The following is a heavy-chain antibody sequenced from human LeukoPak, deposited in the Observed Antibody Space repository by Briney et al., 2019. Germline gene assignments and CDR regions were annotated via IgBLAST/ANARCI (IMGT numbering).Heavy chain of an antibody. CDR3: ASPREGPLVRGAYDILTA. J-gene: IGHJ5*02. CDR2: IIPIFGTA. D-gene: IGHD3-9*01. V-gene: IGHV1-69*13. Sequence: SVKVSCKASGGTFSSYAISWVRQAPGQGLEWMGGIIPIFGTANYAQKFQGRVTITADESTSTAYMELSSLRSEDTAVNYCASPREGPLVRGAYDILTAWGQGTLVTVSS. CDR1: GGTFSSYA.